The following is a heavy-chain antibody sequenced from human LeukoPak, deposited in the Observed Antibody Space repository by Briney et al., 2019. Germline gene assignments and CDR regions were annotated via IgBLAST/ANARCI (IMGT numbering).Heavy chain of an antibody. CDR1: AGTFSSYA. CDR2: IIPIFGTA. Sequence: ASVKVSCKASAGTFSSYAITWVRQAPGQGLEWMGGIIPIFGTANYAQKFQGRVTITTDESTSTAYMELSSLRSEDTAVYYCARAREIESHYDSSGYYAWFDPWGQGTLVTVSS. V-gene: IGHV1-69*05. D-gene: IGHD3-22*01. J-gene: IGHJ5*02. CDR3: ARAREIESHYDSSGYYAWFDP.